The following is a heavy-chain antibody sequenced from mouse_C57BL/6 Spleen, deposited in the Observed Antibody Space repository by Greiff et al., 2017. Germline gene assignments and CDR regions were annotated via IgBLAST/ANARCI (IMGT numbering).Heavy chain of an antibody. Sequence: EVKVEESGGGLVQPGGSMKLSCAASGFTFSDAWMDWVRQSPEKGLEWVAEIRNKPNNHATYYAGSVKGRFTISSDDFNSSVYLQINSLRAEDNGIYYCNTTGTGYYFDYGGQGTTLTVAS. CDR3: NTTGTGYYFDY. CDR1: GFTFSDAW. D-gene: IGHD4-1*01. V-gene: IGHV6-6*01. CDR2: IRNKPNNHAT. J-gene: IGHJ2*01.